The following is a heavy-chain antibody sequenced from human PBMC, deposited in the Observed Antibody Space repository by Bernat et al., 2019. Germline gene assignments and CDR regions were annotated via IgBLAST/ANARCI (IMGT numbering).Heavy chain of an antibody. V-gene: IGHV3-33*01. D-gene: IGHD6-19*01. CDR2: IWADGSKT. CDR1: GFTFSNYG. CDR3: ARDGQYSSGWYIAFDI. Sequence: QVQLVESGGDVVQPGRSLRLSCATSGFTFSNYGMHWVRQAPGKGLEWVAVIWADGSKTYHADSVKGRFTISRDNAKNSLYLQMNSLRAEDTAVYYCARDGQYSSGWYIAFDIWGQGTMVTVSS. J-gene: IGHJ3*02.